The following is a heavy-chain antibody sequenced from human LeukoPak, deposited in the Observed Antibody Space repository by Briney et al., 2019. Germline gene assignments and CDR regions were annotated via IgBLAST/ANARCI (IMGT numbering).Heavy chain of an antibody. CDR3: ARDRPSGPRYCSSTSCVRYYYYYGMDV. CDR2: IKQDGSEK. V-gene: IGHV3-7*01. D-gene: IGHD2-2*01. CDR1: GFTFSSYW. J-gene: IGHJ6*02. Sequence: GGSLRLSCAASGFTFSSYWMSWVRRAPGKGLEWVANIKQDGSEKYYVDSVKGRFTISRDNAKNSLYLQMNSLRAEDTAVYYCARDRPSGPRYCSSTSCVRYYYYYGMDVWGQGTTATVSS.